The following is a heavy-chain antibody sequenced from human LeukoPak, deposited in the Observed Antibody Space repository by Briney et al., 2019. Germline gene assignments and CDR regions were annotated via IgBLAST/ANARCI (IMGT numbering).Heavy chain of an antibody. Sequence: GGSLRLSCAASGFTVSSNYMSWVRQAPGKGLEWVSVIYSGGSTYYADSVKGRFTISRDNSKNTLYLQMNSLRAADTAVYYCAGTFGGVIAFDFDYWGQGTLVTVSS. D-gene: IGHD3-16*02. J-gene: IGHJ4*02. CDR3: AGTFGGVIAFDFDY. V-gene: IGHV3-66*01. CDR2: IYSGGST. CDR1: GFTVSSNY.